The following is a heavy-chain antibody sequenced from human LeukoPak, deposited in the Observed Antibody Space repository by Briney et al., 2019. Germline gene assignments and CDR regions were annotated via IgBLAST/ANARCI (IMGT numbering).Heavy chain of an antibody. V-gene: IGHV1-2*02. CDR2: INPKSGGS. CDR1: GYTFTGYY. D-gene: IGHD3-16*01. CDR3: APGPVGGGGIYFDY. Sequence: GASVKVSCKASGYTFTGYYMHWLRQAPGQGLEWMGWINPKSGGSNSPQKFQGRVTMTRDTSISTAYMELSRPRSDDTAVYYCAPGPVGGGGIYFDYWGQGTLVTVSS. J-gene: IGHJ4*02.